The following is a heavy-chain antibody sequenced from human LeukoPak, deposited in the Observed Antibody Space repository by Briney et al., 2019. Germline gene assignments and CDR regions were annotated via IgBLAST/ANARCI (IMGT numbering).Heavy chain of an antibody. Sequence: GGSLRLSCAASGFTFSSYAMSWVRQAPGKGLVWVSRINSDGSSTSYADSVKGRFTISRDNAKNTLYLQMNSLRAEDTAVYYCARDRGTYRYSSSWYWVNWFDPWGQGTLVTVSS. CDR1: GFTFSSYA. CDR3: ARDRGTYRYSSSWYWVNWFDP. D-gene: IGHD6-13*01. V-gene: IGHV3-74*01. J-gene: IGHJ5*02. CDR2: INSDGSST.